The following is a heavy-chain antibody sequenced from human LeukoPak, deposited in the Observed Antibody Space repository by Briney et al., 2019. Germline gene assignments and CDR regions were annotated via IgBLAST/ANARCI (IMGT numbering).Heavy chain of an antibody. J-gene: IGHJ4*02. CDR2: VFYTGST. D-gene: IGHD6-6*01. CDR3: ARAHPAYSSSSGFDY. V-gene: IGHV4-59*11. Sequence: SETLSLNCTVSGGFISSHYWNWVRQPPGKGLEWIGYVFYTGSTNYNPSLRSRVTMSVDTSKNQFSLKLRSVTAADTAVYYCARAHPAYSSSSGFDYWGQGALVTVSS. CDR1: GGFISSHY.